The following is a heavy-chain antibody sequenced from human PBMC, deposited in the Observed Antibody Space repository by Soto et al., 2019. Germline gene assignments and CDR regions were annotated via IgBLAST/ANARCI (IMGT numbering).Heavy chain of an antibody. Sequence: PSETLSLTCAVHGGNFSGYYWDWIRQPPGKGLEWIGEINHGGTSNYNPSLKSRAIISVDTSKNQFSLKLTSVTAEDTAVYYCARKKIVSVNSPSQYYYYAMDVWGQGTTVTVSS. V-gene: IGHV4-34*01. CDR1: GGNFSGYY. CDR2: INHGGTS. CDR3: ARKKIVSVNSPSQYYYYAMDV. J-gene: IGHJ6*02. D-gene: IGHD1-7*01.